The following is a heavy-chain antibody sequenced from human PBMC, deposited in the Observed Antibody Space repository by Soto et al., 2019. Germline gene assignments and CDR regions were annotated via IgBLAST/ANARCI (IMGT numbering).Heavy chain of an antibody. Sequence: GGSLRLSCAASGFIFSNYGMHWVRQAPGKGLEWVAVIWYDGSHESYADSVKGRFTISRDNSKNTLFLQMDSLRAEDTAVYYCARDRYSYDSRAYQGVDWYFDLWGRGTLVTVSS. V-gene: IGHV3-33*01. J-gene: IGHJ2*01. CDR3: ARDRYSYDSRAYQGVDWYFDL. CDR1: GFIFSNYG. CDR2: IWYDGSHE. D-gene: IGHD3-22*01.